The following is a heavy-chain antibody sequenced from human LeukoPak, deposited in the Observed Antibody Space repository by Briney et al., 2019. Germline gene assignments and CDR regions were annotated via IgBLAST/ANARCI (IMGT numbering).Heavy chain of an antibody. CDR2: IIPILGIA. CDR1: GGTFSIYA. J-gene: IGHJ4*02. CDR3: ARGGDGTQGYFDY. D-gene: IGHD5-24*01. V-gene: IGHV1-69*04. Sequence: SVKVSCKASGGTFSIYAIRWVRQAPGQGLEWMGRIIPILGIANYAQKFQGRVTITADKSTSTAYMELSSLRSEDTAVYYCARGGDGTQGYFDYWGQGTLVTVSS.